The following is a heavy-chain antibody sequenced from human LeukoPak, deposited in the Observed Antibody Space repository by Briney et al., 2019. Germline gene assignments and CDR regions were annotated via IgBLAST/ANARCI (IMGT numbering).Heavy chain of an antibody. V-gene: IGHV1-2*02. CDR3: ARVSVQYYYGSGSYYNVYFDC. Sequence: ASVKVSCKASGYTFTGYYVHWVRQAPGQGLEWMGWINPNSGGTNYAQKFQGRVTMTRDTSISTAYMELSRLRSDDTAVYYCARVSVQYYYGSGSYYNVYFDCWGQGTLVTVSS. J-gene: IGHJ4*02. CDR2: INPNSGGT. CDR1: GYTFTGYY. D-gene: IGHD3-10*01.